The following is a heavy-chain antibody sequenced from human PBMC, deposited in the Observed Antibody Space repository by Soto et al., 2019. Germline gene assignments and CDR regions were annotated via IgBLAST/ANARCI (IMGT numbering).Heavy chain of an antibody. V-gene: IGHV3-30*03. J-gene: IGHJ6*02. CDR1: GFIFSRHG. CDR2: TSYDGSNT. Sequence: QGQLVESGGGVVQPGTSLRLSCAASGFIFSRHGMHWVRQAPGKGLEWVAFTSYDGSNTTYADSVKGRFTISRDNPKNTLVLQLNRLRPKDTALYFCATDRGSYDIWSGTQRYYAMDVWGQGATVTVSS. D-gene: IGHD3-3*01. CDR3: ATDRGSYDIWSGTQRYYAMDV.